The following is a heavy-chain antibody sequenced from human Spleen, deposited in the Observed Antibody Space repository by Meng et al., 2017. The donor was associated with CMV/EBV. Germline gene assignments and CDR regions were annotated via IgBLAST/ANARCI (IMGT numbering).Heavy chain of an antibody. D-gene: IGHD6-6*01. J-gene: IGHJ4*02. CDR1: GGSISSYY. CDR3: ARNLVSPGGPMDY. Sequence: SETLSLTCTVSGGSISSYYWSWIRQPPGKGLEWIGYIYYSGSTNYNPSLKSRVTISVDTSKNQFSLKLSSVTAADTAIYYCARNLVSPGGPMDYWGQGTLVTVS. V-gene: IGHV4-59*12. CDR2: IYYSGST.